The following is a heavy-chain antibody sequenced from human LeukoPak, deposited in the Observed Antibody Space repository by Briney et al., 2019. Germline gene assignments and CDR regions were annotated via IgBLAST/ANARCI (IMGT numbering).Heavy chain of an antibody. Sequence: PSETLSLTRAVAGYSISSGYYWGWIRQPPGKGLEWIGSIYHSGSTYYNPSLKSRVTISVDTSKNQFSLKLSSVTAADTAVYYCARLRVNYDFWTDYWGQGTLVTVSS. J-gene: IGHJ4*02. CDR3: ARLRVNYDFWTDY. D-gene: IGHD3-3*01. V-gene: IGHV4-38-2*01. CDR2: IYHSGST. CDR1: GYSISSGYY.